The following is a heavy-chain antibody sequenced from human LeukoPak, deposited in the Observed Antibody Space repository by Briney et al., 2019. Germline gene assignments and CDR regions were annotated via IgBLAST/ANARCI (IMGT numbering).Heavy chain of an antibody. CDR1: GGSITSSDYY. D-gene: IGHD6-19*01. V-gene: IGHV4-39*07. CDR2: IYYSGST. CDR3: ARASSGWGFY. J-gene: IGHJ4*02. Sequence: PSETLSLTCTVSGGSITSSDYYWGWIRQPPGKGLEWIGSIYYSGSTYYNPSLKSRVTISVDTSKNQFSLKLSSVSAADTAVYYCARASSGWGFYWGQGTLVTVSS.